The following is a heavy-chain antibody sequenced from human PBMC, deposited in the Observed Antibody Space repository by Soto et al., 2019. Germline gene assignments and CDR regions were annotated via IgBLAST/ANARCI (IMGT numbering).Heavy chain of an antibody. Sequence: QVQLVQSGAEVKKPGASVKVSCKASGYTFTSYDIHWVRQATGQGVAWMGWMNPNGGNTGYAQKFQGRVTLPRNTCISTAYMELSSLRSEDTAVYYCASALWFDTYNWFDPWGQGTLVTVSS. CDR2: MNPNGGNT. D-gene: IGHD3-10*01. V-gene: IGHV1-8*01. CDR3: ASALWFDTYNWFDP. J-gene: IGHJ5*02. CDR1: GYTFTSYD.